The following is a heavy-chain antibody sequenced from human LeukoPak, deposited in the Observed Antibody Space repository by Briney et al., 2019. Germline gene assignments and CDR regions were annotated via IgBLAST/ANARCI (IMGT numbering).Heavy chain of an antibody. V-gene: IGHV4-31*03. J-gene: IGHJ4*02. Sequence: PSETLALTCSVSGGSVSSARYYWHWIRQLPGRGLEWIGYIYHTGSTYYRASLRSRLSISIDASKNQFSLRLSSVTAADTAVYYCARSRLGGYTYGFDYWGQGNLVTVSS. CDR3: ARSRLGGYTYGFDY. CDR2: IYHTGST. D-gene: IGHD5-18*01. CDR1: GGSVSSARYY.